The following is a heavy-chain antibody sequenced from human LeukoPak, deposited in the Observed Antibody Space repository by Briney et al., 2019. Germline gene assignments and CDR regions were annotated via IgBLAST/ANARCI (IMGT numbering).Heavy chain of an antibody. CDR3: ARNPGGYCSSTSCHVQYNWFDP. D-gene: IGHD2-2*01. Sequence: GGSLRLSCAASGFTFSSYGMHWVRQAPGKGLEWVAVISYDGSNKYYADSVKGRFTISRDKAKNSLYLQMNSLRAEDTAVYYCARNPGGYCSSTSCHVQYNWFDPWGQGTLVTVSS. J-gene: IGHJ5*02. CDR2: ISYDGSNK. V-gene: IGHV3-30*03. CDR1: GFTFSSYG.